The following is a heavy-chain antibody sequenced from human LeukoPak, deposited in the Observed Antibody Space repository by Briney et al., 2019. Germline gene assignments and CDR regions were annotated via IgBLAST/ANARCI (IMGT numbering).Heavy chain of an antibody. D-gene: IGHD2-15*01. J-gene: IGHJ4*02. CDR1: GFTFSSYG. Sequence: GGSLRLSCAASGFTFSSYGMHWVRQAPGKGLEWVAVIWYDGSNKYYADSVKGRFTISRDNSKNTLYLQMKSLRAEDTAVYYCAKDESYCSGGSCYSIDYWGQGTLVTVSS. CDR3: AKDESYCSGGSCYSIDY. CDR2: IWYDGSNK. V-gene: IGHV3-33*06.